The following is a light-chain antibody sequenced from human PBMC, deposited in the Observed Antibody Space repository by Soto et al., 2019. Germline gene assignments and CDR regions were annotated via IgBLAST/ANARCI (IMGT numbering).Light chain of an antibody. CDR1: SSDIGGYNY. J-gene: IGLJ3*02. Sequence: QSALTQPRSVSGSPGQSVAISCTGTSSDIGGYNYVSWYQQHPGKAPKVMIYDVDKRPSGVPDRFSGSKSGNTASLTISDLQTEDEADYYCAAWDDRLNAWVIGGGTKLTVL. CDR3: AAWDDRLNAWV. V-gene: IGLV2-11*01. CDR2: DVD.